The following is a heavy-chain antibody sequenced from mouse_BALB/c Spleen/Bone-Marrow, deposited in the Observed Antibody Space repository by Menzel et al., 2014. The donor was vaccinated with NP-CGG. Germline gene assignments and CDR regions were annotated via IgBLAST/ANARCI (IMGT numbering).Heavy chain of an antibody. D-gene: IGHD1-1*01. Sequence: VQLQQPGPELVKPGASVKMSCKASGYTFSSYVMHWVKQKPGQGLEWIGYINPYNDGIEYNEKFKGKVTLTSDKPPSAGYKALNSLISEDSTVNYCARSLLRFYTRDYWGQGTSVTVAS. CDR3: ARSLLRFYTRDY. V-gene: IGHV1-14*01. CDR1: GYTFSSYV. J-gene: IGHJ4*01. CDR2: INPYNDGI.